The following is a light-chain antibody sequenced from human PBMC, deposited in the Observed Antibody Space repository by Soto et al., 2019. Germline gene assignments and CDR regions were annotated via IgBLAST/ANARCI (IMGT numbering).Light chain of an antibody. CDR1: QSVTSSY. J-gene: IGKJ1*01. CDR3: EQYGSSPRT. CDR2: GAS. V-gene: IGKV3-20*01. Sequence: EIVLTQSPGTLSLSPGEVATLSCRASQSVTSSYLAWYQQKPGQAPRLLIYGASSRAIDIPHRFSGSGSGTDFTVTITRLEPEDFAVDDCEQYGSSPRTFGHGTKVEIK.